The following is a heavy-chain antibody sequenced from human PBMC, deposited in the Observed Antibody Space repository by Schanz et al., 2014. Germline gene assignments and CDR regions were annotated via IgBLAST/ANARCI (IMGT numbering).Heavy chain of an antibody. CDR1: GYTSTSYY. CDR3: ARGPSTGAFDI. V-gene: IGHV1-46*03. Sequence: QVQLVQSGAEVKKPGASVKVSCEASGYTSTSYYIHWFRQAPGQGLEWMGLINPSVGNTNYAQKFRGRVTMTRDTSTSTVYMELSSLRSEDTAVYFCARGPSTGAFDIWGQGTTVTVSS. CDR2: INPSVGNT. J-gene: IGHJ3*02.